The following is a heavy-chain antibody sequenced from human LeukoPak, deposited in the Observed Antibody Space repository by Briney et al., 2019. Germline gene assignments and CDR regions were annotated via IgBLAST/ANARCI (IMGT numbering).Heavy chain of an antibody. CDR3: AKRRYDSSGHFDS. V-gene: IGHV3-23*01. D-gene: IGHD3-22*01. CDR1: GFTVSDYS. Sequence: GGSLRLSYAASGFTVSDYSMSWVRQAPGKGLEWVSAISGSGSYTDYADSVKGRFTISKDISKNTLYMRMSSLRAEDTAVYFCAKRRYDSSGHFDSWGQGTLVTVSS. J-gene: IGHJ4*02. CDR2: ISGSGSYT.